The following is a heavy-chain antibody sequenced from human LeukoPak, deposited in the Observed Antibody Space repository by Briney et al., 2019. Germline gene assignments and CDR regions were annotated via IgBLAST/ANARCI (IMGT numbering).Heavy chain of an antibody. CDR3: ASGKLRFLEWRHREINY. Sequence: ASVKVSCKASGYTFTGYYMHWVRQAPGQGLEWMGWINPNSGGTNYAQKFQGRVTMTRDTSISTAYMELSRLRSDDTAVYYCASGKLRFLEWRHREINYWGQGTLVTVSS. D-gene: IGHD3-3*01. CDR1: GYTFTGYY. V-gene: IGHV1-2*02. CDR2: INPNSGGT. J-gene: IGHJ4*02.